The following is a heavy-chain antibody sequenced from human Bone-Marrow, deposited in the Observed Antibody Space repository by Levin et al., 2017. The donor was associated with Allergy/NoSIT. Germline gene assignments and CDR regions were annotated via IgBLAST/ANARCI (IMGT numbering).Heavy chain of an antibody. D-gene: IGHD1-26*01. J-gene: IGHJ6*02. V-gene: IGHV1-69*13. CDR2: IIPIFGTT. CDR1: GGTFINYA. Sequence: ASVKVSCKTSGGTFINYAISWVRQAPGQGPEWVGAIIPIFGTTKYTEKFQGRVAITADESTNTAYMELSSLRSEDTAVYFCARDSQSYYEFQTGPGGEYYNYYFHMDVWGQGTTVTVSS. CDR3: ARDSQSYYEFQTGPGGEYYNYYFHMDV.